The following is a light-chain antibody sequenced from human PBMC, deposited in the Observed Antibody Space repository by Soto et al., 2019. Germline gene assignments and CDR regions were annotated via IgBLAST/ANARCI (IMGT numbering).Light chain of an antibody. CDR3: QQYGSFPGT. V-gene: IGKV3-20*01. CDR2: GAS. J-gene: IGKJ5*01. Sequence: ESVLTQSPGTLSLSPGERATLSCRASQSVSSSYLAWYQQKPGQAPRLLIYGASSRATGIPDRFSGSGSGTDFTLTISRLEPEDFAVYYCQQYGSFPGTFGQGTRLEIK. CDR1: QSVSSSY.